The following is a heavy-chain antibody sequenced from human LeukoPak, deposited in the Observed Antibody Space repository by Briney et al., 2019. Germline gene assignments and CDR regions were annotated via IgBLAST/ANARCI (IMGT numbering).Heavy chain of an antibody. Sequence: SETLSLTCAVSGHPINSAYYWVWIRQPPGKGLEWIGSLYHPDSTYYNPSLESRVTMSVDTSKNQFSLKLSSVTAADTAVYYCARRTYCSSTSCYTFDYWGQGTLVTVSS. CDR1: GHPINSAYY. V-gene: IGHV4-38-2*01. D-gene: IGHD2-2*02. CDR2: LYHPDST. J-gene: IGHJ4*02. CDR3: ARRTYCSSTSCYTFDY.